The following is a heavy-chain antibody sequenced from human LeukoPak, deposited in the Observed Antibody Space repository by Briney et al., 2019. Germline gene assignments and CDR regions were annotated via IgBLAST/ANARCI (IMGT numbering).Heavy chain of an antibody. CDR2: IYYSGYT. CDR3: ARDRARQLVS. V-gene: IGHV4-59*12. J-gene: IGHJ4*02. Sequence: SETLSLTCTVSGGSISNYYWSWIRQPPGKGLEWIGYIYYSGYTTYNPSLKSRVAISVDTSKNQFSLKLSSVTAADTAVYYCARDRARQLVSWGQGTLGTGSS. CDR1: GGSISNYY. D-gene: IGHD6-6*01.